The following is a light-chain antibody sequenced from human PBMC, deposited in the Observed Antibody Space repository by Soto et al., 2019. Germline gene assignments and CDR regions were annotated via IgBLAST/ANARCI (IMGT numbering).Light chain of an antibody. CDR2: DAS. CDR3: QQRSNWPRT. Sequence: EIVLTQSPATLSLSPGERATLSCRASQSVSSYLAWYQQKPGQAPRLLIYDASNRATGIPARFSGSGSGTDFTSTISGLEPEDFAVYYCQQRSNWPRTFGQGTKLEIK. J-gene: IGKJ2*01. CDR1: QSVSSY. V-gene: IGKV3-11*01.